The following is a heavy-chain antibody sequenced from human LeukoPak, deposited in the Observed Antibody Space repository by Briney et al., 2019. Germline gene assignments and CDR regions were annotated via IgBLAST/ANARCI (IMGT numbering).Heavy chain of an antibody. CDR3: ARTDRDYFDTSDYDAFDL. D-gene: IGHD3-22*01. J-gene: IGHJ3*01. Sequence: SQTLSLTCGISGDRVSLNTAASNWLRQSPSRGLEWLGRTYYRSKWYNDYAESVNGRITVNADTSRNQISLHLNFVIPEDTAMYYWARTDRDYFDTSDYDAFDLWGQGTPVTVSS. CDR1: GDRVSLNTAA. V-gene: IGHV6-1*01. CDR2: TYYRSKWYN.